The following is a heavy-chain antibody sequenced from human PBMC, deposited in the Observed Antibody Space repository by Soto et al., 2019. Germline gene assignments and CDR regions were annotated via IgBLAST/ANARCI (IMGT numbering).Heavy chain of an antibody. CDR1: GFTFSSYG. CDR2: ISYDGSNK. CDR3: AKDLLRPGRAYGMDV. Sequence: QVQLVESGGGVVQPGRSLRLSCAAAGFTFSSYGMHWVRQAPGKGLEWVAVISYDGSNKYYADSVKGRFTISRDNSKNTLYLQMNSLRAEDTAVYYCAKDLLRPGRAYGMDVWGQGTTLTVSS. J-gene: IGHJ6*02. V-gene: IGHV3-30*18.